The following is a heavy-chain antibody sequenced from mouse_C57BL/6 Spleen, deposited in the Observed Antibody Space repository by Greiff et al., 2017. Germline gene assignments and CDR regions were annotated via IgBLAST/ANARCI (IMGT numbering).Heavy chain of an antibody. J-gene: IGHJ4*01. CDR1: GFTFSDYG. CDR2: ISSGSSTI. CDR3: ARRRLTAYYAMDY. V-gene: IGHV5-17*01. D-gene: IGHD1-2*01. Sequence: DVQLQESGGGLVKPGGSLKLSCAASGFTFSDYGMHWVRQAPEKGLEWVAYISSGSSTIYYADTVKGRFTISRDNAKNTLFLQMTSLRSEDTAMYYCARRRLTAYYAMDYWGQGTSVTVSS.